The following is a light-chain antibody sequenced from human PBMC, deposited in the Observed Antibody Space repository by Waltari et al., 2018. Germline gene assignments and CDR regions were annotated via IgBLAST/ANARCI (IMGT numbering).Light chain of an antibody. J-gene: IGLJ3*02. CDR3: QTWGTGIQV. Sequence: QLVLTQSPSASASLGASVKLTCTLSSGHSSYAIAWYQQQPEKGPRFLMKVNSDGSHSKGDGIPDRFSGSSSGAERYLTISGLQSEDEADYYCQTWGTGIQVFGGGTKLTV. CDR2: VNSDGSH. V-gene: IGLV4-69*01. CDR1: SGHSSYA.